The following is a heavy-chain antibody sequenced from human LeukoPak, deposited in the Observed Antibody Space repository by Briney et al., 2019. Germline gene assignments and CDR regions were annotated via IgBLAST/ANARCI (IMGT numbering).Heavy chain of an antibody. CDR3: AKVRVGAALALPHFDY. CDR1: GFTFSSYA. D-gene: IGHD6-6*01. J-gene: IGHJ4*02. V-gene: IGHV3-23*01. CDR2: ISGSGGST. Sequence: GGSLRLSCAASGFTFSSYAMSWVRQAPGKGLEWVSAISGSGGSTYYADSVKGRFTISRDNSKNTLYLQMNSLRAEATAVYYCAKVRVGAALALPHFDYWGQGTLVTVSS.